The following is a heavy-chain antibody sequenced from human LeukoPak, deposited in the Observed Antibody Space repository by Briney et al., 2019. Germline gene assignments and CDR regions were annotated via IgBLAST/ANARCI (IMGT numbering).Heavy chain of an antibody. J-gene: IGHJ4*02. CDR3: ARGSIAAADIVYYFDY. V-gene: IGHV3-48*01. CDR1: GFTFSSYS. CDR2: ISSSSSTI. D-gene: IGHD6-13*01. Sequence: GGSLRLSCAASGFTFSSYSMNWVRQAPGKGLEWVSYISSSSSTIYYADSVKGRFTISRDNAKNSLYLQMNSLRAEDTAVYYCARGSIAAADIVYYFDYWGQGTLVTVSS.